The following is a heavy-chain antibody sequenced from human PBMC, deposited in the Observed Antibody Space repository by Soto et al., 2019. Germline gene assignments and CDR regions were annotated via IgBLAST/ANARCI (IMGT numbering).Heavy chain of an antibody. J-gene: IGHJ4*02. CDR1: GFTFSSYS. Sequence: EVQLVESGGGLVQPGGSLRLSCAASGFTFSSYSMNWVRQAPGKGLEWVSYISSSSSTIYYADSVKGRFTISRDNAKNSLYLQMNSLRAEDTAVYHCAREGRDEWELNYCDYWGQGTLVTVSS. V-gene: IGHV3-48*01. D-gene: IGHD1-26*01. CDR2: ISSSSSTI. CDR3: AREGRDEWELNYCDY.